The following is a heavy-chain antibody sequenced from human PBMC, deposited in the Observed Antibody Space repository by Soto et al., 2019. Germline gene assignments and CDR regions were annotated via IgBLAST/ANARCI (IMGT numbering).Heavy chain of an antibody. CDR3: ARGRNSAFDI. J-gene: IGHJ3*02. CDR2: AYYRSKWHN. V-gene: IGHV6-1*01. D-gene: IGHD1-7*01. Sequence: QVQLQQTGPALVKPSQTLSLTCAITGANGFRNDTPWNWVRQSPSSGREWLGRAYYRSKWHNEYAVSVKSRTTINLDTSKNQLSLQLYSVTPEDSAVYYCARGRNSAFDIWGQGTLVVVSS. CDR1: GANGFRNDTP.